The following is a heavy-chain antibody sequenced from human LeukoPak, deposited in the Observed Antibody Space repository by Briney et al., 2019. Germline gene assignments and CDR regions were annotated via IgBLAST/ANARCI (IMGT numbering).Heavy chain of an antibody. CDR1: GGSFSGYY. Sequence: SETLSLTCAVYGGSFSGYYWSWIRQPPGKGLEWIGYIYYSGSTYYNPSLKSRVTISVDTSKNQFSLKLSSVTAADTAVYYCARGEGATDNNWFGPWGQGTLVTVSS. CDR2: IYYSGST. CDR3: ARGEGATDNNWFGP. J-gene: IGHJ5*02. V-gene: IGHV4-30-4*08. D-gene: IGHD1-26*01.